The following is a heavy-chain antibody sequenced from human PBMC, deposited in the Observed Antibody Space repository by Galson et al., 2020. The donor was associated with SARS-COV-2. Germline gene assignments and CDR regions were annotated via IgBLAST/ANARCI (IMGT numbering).Heavy chain of an antibody. CDR1: SDSVSSATRY. CDR3: ATVPAYSSTWYMAFNM. Sequence: SETLSLTCTVSSDSVSSATRYWSWLRQPPGKGLEWIGYVYYSGSTKYNPSLKSRVSISLDTSKNQFSLNLSSVTATDTAVYYCATVPAYSSTWYMAFNMWGQGTMVSVSS. CDR2: VYYSGST. J-gene: IGHJ3*02. D-gene: IGHD6-13*01. V-gene: IGHV4-61*01.